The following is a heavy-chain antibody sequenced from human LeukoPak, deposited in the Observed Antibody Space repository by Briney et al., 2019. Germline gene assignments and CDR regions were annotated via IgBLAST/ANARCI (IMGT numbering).Heavy chain of an antibody. V-gene: IGHV4-4*02. CDR3: ARLNYYDSSGYYLEH. CDR1: GGSISDLKW. J-gene: IGHJ1*01. Sequence: PSETLSLTCAVSGGSISDLKWWSWVRQSPGKGLEWIGEIFHSGSTNYNPSLKSRVTMSVDTSKNQFSLKLSSVTAADTAVYYCARLNYYDSSGYYLEHWGQGTLVTVSS. D-gene: IGHD3-22*01. CDR2: IFHSGST.